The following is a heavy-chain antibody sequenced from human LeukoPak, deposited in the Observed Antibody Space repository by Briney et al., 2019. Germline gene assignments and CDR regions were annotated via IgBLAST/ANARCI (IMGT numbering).Heavy chain of an antibody. J-gene: IGHJ4*02. D-gene: IGHD1-14*01. CDR1: GGSISSYY. V-gene: IGHV4-59*01. CDR2: IYYSGST. Sequence: SETLSLACTVPGGSISSYYWSWIRQPPGKGLEWIGYIYYSGSTNYNPSLKSRVTISVAPSKNQFSLKLSSVTAADTAVYSCARDLGNLFAYWGQGTLVTVSS. CDR3: ARDLGNLFAY.